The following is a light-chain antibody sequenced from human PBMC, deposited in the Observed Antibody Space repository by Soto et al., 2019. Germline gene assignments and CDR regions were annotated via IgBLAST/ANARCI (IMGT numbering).Light chain of an antibody. CDR1: QSFRGL. CDR3: QQRHRWPIT. V-gene: IGKV3-11*01. Sequence: EVVLTHSPVTLSLSPGERATLSCRASQSFRGLLAWYQQKPGQAPRLLIYDAYNRATGIPPRFSGSGSGKDFTLTISSLEPEDSAVYYCQQRHRWPITFGQGTRLEIK. CDR2: DAY. J-gene: IGKJ5*01.